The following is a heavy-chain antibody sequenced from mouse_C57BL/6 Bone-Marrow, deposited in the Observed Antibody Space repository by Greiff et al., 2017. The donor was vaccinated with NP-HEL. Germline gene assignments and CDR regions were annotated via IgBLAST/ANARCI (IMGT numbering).Heavy chain of an antibody. V-gene: IGHV14-4*01. J-gene: IGHJ2*01. CDR2: IDPENGDT. Sequence: EVKLQQSGAELVRPGASVKLSCTASGFNIKDDYMHWVKQRPEQGLEWIGWIDPENGDTEYASKFQGKATITADTSSNTAYLQLSSLTSEDTAVYYCTTYYSNPYYFDYWGQGTTLTVSS. D-gene: IGHD2-5*01. CDR3: TTYYSNPYYFDY. CDR1: GFNIKDDY.